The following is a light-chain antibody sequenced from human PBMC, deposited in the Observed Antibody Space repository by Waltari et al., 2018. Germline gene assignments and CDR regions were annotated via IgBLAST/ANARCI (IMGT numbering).Light chain of an antibody. CDR1: QSVSSY. V-gene: IGKV3-20*01. J-gene: IGKJ4*01. CDR3: QQYGSSPLT. CDR2: DAS. Sequence: EIVLTQSPGTLSSSPGERGTLSCRASQSVSSYLAWYQQKPGRAPRLLIYDASSRATGIPDRFSGSGSGTDFTLTISRLEPEDFAVYHCQQYGSSPLTFGGGTKVEIK.